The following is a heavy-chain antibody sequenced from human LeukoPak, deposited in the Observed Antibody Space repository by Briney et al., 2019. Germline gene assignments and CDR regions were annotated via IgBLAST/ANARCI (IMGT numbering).Heavy chain of an antibody. V-gene: IGHV3-30*03. CDR3: ARDSGIQLWSRLGF. CDR1: GFTFSSYG. J-gene: IGHJ4*02. CDR2: ISYDGSNK. D-gene: IGHD5-18*01. Sequence: GRSLRLSCAASGFTFSSYGMHWVRQAPGKGLEWVAVISYDGSNKYYADSVKGRFTISRDNSKNTVYLQMDSLRVEDTAVYYCARDSGIQLWSRLGFWGQGTLIAVSS.